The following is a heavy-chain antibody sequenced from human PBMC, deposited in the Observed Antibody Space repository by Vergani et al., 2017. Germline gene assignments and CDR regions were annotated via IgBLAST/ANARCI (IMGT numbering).Heavy chain of an antibody. J-gene: IGHJ5*02. CDR1: GFTFSSYA. CDR2: ISGSGGST. D-gene: IGHD3-22*01. Sequence: EVQLLESGGGLVQPGGSLRLSCAASGFTFSSYAMSWVRQAPEKGLEWVSTISGSGGSTYYADSVKGRFTISRDNFKNTLYLQMNSLRAEDTAVYYCAKGEPTNYYDSRGSSNWFDPWGQGTLVTVSS. V-gene: IGHV3-23*01. CDR3: AKGEPTNYYDSRGSSNWFDP.